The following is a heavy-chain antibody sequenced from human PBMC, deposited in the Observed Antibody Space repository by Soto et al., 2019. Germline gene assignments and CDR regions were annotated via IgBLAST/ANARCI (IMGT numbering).Heavy chain of an antibody. V-gene: IGHV1-3*01. J-gene: IGHJ3*02. CDR3: ARVFLFVTRRAFDI. Sequence: ASVKVSCKASGYTFTSYAMHWVRQAPGQRLEWMGWINAGNGNTKYSQKFQGRVTITRDTSASTAYMELSSLRSEDTAVYYCARVFLFVTRRAFDIWGQGTMVTVSS. CDR2: INAGNGNT. CDR1: GYTFTSYA. D-gene: IGHD4-17*01.